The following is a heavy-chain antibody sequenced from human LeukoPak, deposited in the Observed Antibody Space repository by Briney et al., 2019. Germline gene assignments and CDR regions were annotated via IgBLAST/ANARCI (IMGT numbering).Heavy chain of an antibody. D-gene: IGHD3-10*01. CDR3: ARGGLLLWFGEPQALYYYYGMDV. J-gene: IGHJ6*02. Sequence: SGGSLRLSCAASGFTFSSYWMHWVRQAPGKGLVWVSRINSDGSSTSYADSVKGRFTISRDNAKNTLYLQMNSLRAEDTAVYYCARGGLLLWFGEPQALYYYYGMDVWGQGTTVTVSS. CDR2: INSDGSST. CDR1: GFTFSSYW. V-gene: IGHV3-74*01.